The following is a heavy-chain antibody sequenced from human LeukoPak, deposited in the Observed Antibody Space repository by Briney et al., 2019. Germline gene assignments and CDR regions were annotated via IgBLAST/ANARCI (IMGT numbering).Heavy chain of an antibody. V-gene: IGHV4-61*02. CDR1: GGSISSGSYY. CDR2: IYTSGST. Sequence: PSETLSLTCTVSGGSISSGSYYWSWIRQPAGKGLEWIGRIYTSGSTNYNPSLKSRVTISVDTSKNQFSLKLSSVTAADTAVYYCARSGGGYSSGYFYWGQGTLVTVSS. J-gene: IGHJ4*02. D-gene: IGHD6-19*01. CDR3: ARSGGGYSSGYFY.